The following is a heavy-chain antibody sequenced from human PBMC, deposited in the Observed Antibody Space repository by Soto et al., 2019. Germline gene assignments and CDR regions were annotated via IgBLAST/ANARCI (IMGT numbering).Heavy chain of an antibody. CDR3: ARVGDYLWGTYYRSPYYFDY. CDR2: ISPYSGDT. J-gene: IGHJ4*02. V-gene: IGHV1-18*01. CDR1: GYTFTSSG. D-gene: IGHD3-16*01. Sequence: QVQLVQSGAEVRKPGASVRLSCKASGYTFTSSGLSWVRQAPGHGLAWMGWISPYSGDTNYAQKLRGRGTMTTDTSTSTAYMELWSLRSDDTAVYYCARVGDYLWGTYYRSPYYFDYWGQGTLVTVSS.